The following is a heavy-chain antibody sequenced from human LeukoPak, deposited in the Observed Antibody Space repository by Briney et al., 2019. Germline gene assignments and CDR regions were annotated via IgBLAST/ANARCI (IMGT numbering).Heavy chain of an antibody. V-gene: IGHV3-30*03. CDR3: AREKYYYDPGAFDI. Sequence: GGSLRLSCAASGFTFSSYGMHWVRQAPGKGLEWVAVISYDGSNKYYADSVKGRFTISRDNSKNTLYLQMNSLRAEDTAVYYCAREKYYYDPGAFDIWGQGTMVTVSS. CDR2: ISYDGSNK. D-gene: IGHD3-22*01. J-gene: IGHJ3*02. CDR1: GFTFSSYG.